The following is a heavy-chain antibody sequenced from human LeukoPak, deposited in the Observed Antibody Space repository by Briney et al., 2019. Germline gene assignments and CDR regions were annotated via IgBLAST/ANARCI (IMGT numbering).Heavy chain of an antibody. CDR3: AKDRSDYYGSGLFDY. J-gene: IGHJ4*02. Sequence: GGSLRLSCAASGFTFSSYAMSWVRQAPGKGLEWVSAISGSGGSTYYADSVKGRFTISRDNSKNTLYLQMNSLRAEDTAVYYCAKDRSDYYGSGLFDYWGQGTLVTVSS. CDR1: GFTFSSYA. D-gene: IGHD3-10*01. CDR2: ISGSGGST. V-gene: IGHV3-23*01.